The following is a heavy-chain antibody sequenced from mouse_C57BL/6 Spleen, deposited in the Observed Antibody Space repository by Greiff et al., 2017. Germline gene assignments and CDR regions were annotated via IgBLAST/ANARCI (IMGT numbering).Heavy chain of an antibody. Sequence: VQLQQSGPELVKPGASVKMSCKASGYTFTDYNMHWVKQSHGKSLEWIGYINPNNGGTSYNQKFKGKATLTVNKSSSTAYMELRSLTSEDSAVYCCARYPIYYSNLYYYAMDYWGQGTSVTVSS. J-gene: IGHJ4*01. V-gene: IGHV1-22*01. D-gene: IGHD2-5*01. CDR3: ARYPIYYSNLYYYAMDY. CDR2: INPNNGGT. CDR1: GYTFTDYN.